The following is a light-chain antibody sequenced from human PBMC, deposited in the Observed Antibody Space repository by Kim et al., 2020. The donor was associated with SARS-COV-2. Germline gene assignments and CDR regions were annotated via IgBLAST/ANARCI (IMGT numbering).Light chain of an antibody. Sequence: ATINCRSSQSILYRSNNKNYLASYQQKPGQPPKLLIYWASTRESGVPERLSGSGSGTDFTLTISSLQAEDVAFYYCQQYYRSPPTFGGGTKVDIK. CDR1: QSILYRSNNKNY. CDR3: QQYYRSPPT. CDR2: WAS. V-gene: IGKV4-1*01. J-gene: IGKJ4*01.